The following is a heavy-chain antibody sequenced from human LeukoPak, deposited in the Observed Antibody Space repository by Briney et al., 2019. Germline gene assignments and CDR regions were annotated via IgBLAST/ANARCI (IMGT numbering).Heavy chain of an antibody. CDR1: GFTFSSYA. CDR2: ISGSGGST. CDR3: AKDLLKGPAAAAGPFDY. J-gene: IGHJ4*02. D-gene: IGHD6-13*01. V-gene: IGHV3-23*01. Sequence: GGSLRLSCAASGFTFSSYAMSWVRQAPGKGLEWVSAISGSGGSTYYADSVKGRFTISRGNSKNTLYLQMNSLRAEDTAVYYCAKDLLKGPAAAAGPFDYWGQGTLVTVSS.